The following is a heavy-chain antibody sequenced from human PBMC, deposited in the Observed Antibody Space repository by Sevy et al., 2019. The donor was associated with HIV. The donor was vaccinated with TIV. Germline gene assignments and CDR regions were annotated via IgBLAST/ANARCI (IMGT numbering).Heavy chain of an antibody. CDR3: ARGKHISDYYGSFDY. Sequence: GGSLRLSCAASGLTISRNFMSWVRQAPGKGLEWVSVIYIGGSTYYTDSVKGRFTISRDNSKNTLYLQMNSLRVEDTAVYYCARGKHISDYYGSFDYWGQGTLVTVSS. D-gene: IGHD3-3*01. J-gene: IGHJ4*02. CDR1: GLTISRNF. CDR2: IYIGGST. V-gene: IGHV3-53*01.